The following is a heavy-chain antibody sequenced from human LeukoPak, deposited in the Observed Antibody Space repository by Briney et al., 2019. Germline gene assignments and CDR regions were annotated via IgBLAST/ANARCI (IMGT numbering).Heavy chain of an antibody. CDR3: ARDSPTIGAIDY. Sequence: SETLSLTCAVSGASISTSNWWSWVRQPPGKGLEWIGEIHHSGRTNYSPSLRSRVTLSVDKSKNQFSLKVSSVTAADTAVYFCARDSPTIGAIDYWGQGTLVTVSS. D-gene: IGHD6-13*01. CDR1: GASISTSNW. V-gene: IGHV4-4*02. J-gene: IGHJ4*02. CDR2: IHHSGRT.